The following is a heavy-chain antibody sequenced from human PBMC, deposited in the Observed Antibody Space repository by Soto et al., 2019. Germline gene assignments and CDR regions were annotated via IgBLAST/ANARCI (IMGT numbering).Heavy chain of an antibody. CDR3: ARDFTFSDYCISTSCYAFDI. J-gene: IGHJ3*02. CDR1: GGSISSGDYY. D-gene: IGHD2-2*01. V-gene: IGHV4-30-4*01. Sequence: SETLSLTCTVSGGSISSGDYYWSWIRQPPGKGLEWIGYIYYSGSTYYNPSLKSRVTISVDTSKNQFSLKLSSVTAADTAVYYCARDFTFSDYCISTSCYAFDIWGQGTMVTVSS. CDR2: IYYSGST.